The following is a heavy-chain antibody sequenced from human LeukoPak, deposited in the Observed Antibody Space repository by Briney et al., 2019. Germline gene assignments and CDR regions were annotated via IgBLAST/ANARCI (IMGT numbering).Heavy chain of an antibody. CDR1: GASISTYY. CDR2: IYINGNT. J-gene: IGHJ3*02. D-gene: IGHD2-2*01. Sequence: SETLSLTCTVSGASISTYYWSWIRQPAGKGLEWIGRIYINGNTDYNPSLKSRVTMSVDTSNNQFSLKLSSVTAADTAVYYCARVSCTSSSCDLFAFDIWGQGTMVAVSS. CDR3: ARVSCTSSSCDLFAFDI. V-gene: IGHV4-4*07.